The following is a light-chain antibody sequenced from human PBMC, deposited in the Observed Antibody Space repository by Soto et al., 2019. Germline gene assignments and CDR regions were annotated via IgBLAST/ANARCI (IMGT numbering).Light chain of an antibody. J-gene: IGKJ4*01. CDR2: GAS. CDR1: QSVSSN. Sequence: EIVMTQSPATLSVSPGERATLSCRASQSVSSNLAWYQQKPGQAPRLLIYGASTRATGIPARFSGGGSGTDFTLTISSLQSEDFALYYCQQYNNWPPLTFGGGNKVEIK. CDR3: QQYNNWPPLT. V-gene: IGKV3-15*01.